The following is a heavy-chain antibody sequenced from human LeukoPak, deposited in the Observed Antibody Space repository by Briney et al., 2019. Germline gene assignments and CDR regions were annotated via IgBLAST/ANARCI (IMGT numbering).Heavy chain of an antibody. CDR1: GFTVNRNV. Sequence: VQPGGSLRLSCVPSGFTVNRNVMSWVRQAPGKGLEWVSLIYSDDRAFYADSVKGRFTISRNKSRNTLFLQMSSLKPEDTAIYYCARDLAGFEEPRYYYYMGVWGKGTTVTVSS. V-gene: IGHV3-66*01. CDR3: ARDLAGFEEPRYYYYMGV. D-gene: IGHD3-9*01. CDR2: IYSDDRA. J-gene: IGHJ6*03.